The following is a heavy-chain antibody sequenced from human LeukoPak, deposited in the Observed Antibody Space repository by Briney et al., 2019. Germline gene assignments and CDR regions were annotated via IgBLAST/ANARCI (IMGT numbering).Heavy chain of an antibody. CDR3: ARETFSSGSWFDP. Sequence: GGSLRLSCAASGFTFSSYEMNWVRQAPGKGLEWVSYISSSGSTIYYADSVKGRFTISRDNAKNSLYLQMNSLRAEDTAVYYCARETFSSGSWFDPWGQGTLVTVSS. J-gene: IGHJ5*02. V-gene: IGHV3-48*03. CDR1: GFTFSSYE. D-gene: IGHD3-10*01. CDR2: ISSSGSTI.